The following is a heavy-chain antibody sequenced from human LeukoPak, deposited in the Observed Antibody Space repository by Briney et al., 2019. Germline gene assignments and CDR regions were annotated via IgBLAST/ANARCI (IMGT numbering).Heavy chain of an antibody. CDR1: GFTFDDYA. J-gene: IGHJ3*02. Sequence: GRSLRLSCAASGFTFDDYAMHWVRQAPGKGLEWVSGISWNSGSIGYADSVKGRFTISRDNAKNSLYLQMNSLRAEDTALYYCAKTVSSGLSRKAFDNWGQGTMVTVSS. CDR2: ISWNSGSI. D-gene: IGHD6-19*01. V-gene: IGHV3-9*01. CDR3: AKTVSSGLSRKAFDN.